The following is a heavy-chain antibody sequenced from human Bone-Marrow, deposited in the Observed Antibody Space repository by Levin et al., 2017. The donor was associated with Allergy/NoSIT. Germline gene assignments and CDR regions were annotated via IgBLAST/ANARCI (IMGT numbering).Heavy chain of an antibody. D-gene: IGHD3-16*01. CDR3: AKVPSSFGTAYYFHY. V-gene: IGHV3-9*01. J-gene: IGHJ4*02. Sequence: SLKISCAASGFTFDDFAMHWVRQAPGKGLEWVSGISWDSNTIDYADSVKCRFTISRDNAKNSLYLQMNSLTIEDTAFYYCAKVPSSFGTAYYFHYWGRGTLVTVSS. CDR1: GFTFDDFA. CDR2: ISWDSNTI.